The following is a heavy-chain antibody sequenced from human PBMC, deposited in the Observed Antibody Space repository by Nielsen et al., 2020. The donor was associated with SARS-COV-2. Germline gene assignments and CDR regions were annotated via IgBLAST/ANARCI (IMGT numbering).Heavy chain of an antibody. V-gene: IGHV3-49*03. J-gene: IGHJ4*02. Sequence: GESLKISCTASGFTFGDYAMSWFRQAPGKGLEWVGFIRSKAYGGTTEYAASVKGRFTISRDDSKSIAYLQMNSLRAEDTAVYYCARVGVMGSGWYEAPPAYWGQGTLVTVSS. CDR1: GFTFGDYA. CDR3: ARVGVMGSGWYEAPPAY. D-gene: IGHD6-19*01. CDR2: IRSKAYGGTT.